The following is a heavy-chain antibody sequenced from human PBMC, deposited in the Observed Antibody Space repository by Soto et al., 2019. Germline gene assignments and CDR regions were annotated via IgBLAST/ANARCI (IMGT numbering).Heavy chain of an antibody. Sequence: SETLSLTCTVSGGSISSYYWSWIRQPPGKGLEWIGYIYYSGSTNYNPSLKSRVTISVDTSKNQFSLKLSSVTAADTAVYYCARGSVVAATLFEYWGQGTLVTVSS. J-gene: IGHJ4*02. CDR2: IYYSGST. CDR3: ARGSVVAATLFEY. D-gene: IGHD2-15*01. V-gene: IGHV4-59*12. CDR1: GGSISSYY.